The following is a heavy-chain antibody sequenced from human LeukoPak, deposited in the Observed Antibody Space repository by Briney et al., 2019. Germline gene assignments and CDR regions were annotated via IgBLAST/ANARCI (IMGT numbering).Heavy chain of an antibody. J-gene: IGHJ4*02. Sequence: PSETLSLTCTVSGGSISSSSYYWGWIRQPPGKGLEWIGSIYYSGSTYYNPSLKSRVTISVDTSKNQFSLKLSSVTAADTAVYYCARGRRPDYWGQGTLVTVSS. CDR3: ARGRRPDY. CDR1: GGSISSSSYY. CDR2: IYYSGST. V-gene: IGHV4-39*01.